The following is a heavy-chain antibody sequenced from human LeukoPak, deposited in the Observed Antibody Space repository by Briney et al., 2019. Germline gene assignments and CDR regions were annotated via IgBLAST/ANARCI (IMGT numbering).Heavy chain of an antibody. D-gene: IGHD4-17*01. CDR3: ARGGYGAHMG. V-gene: IGHV3-74*01. J-gene: IGHJ4*02. CDR1: GFTFSSFW. Sequence: GGSLRLSCAASGFTFSSFWMHWVRQVPGKGLVWVSGINSDGTTTGYADSVKGRFTISRDNAKNTVSLQMSSLRAEDTALYYCARGGYGAHMGWGQGTLVTVSS. CDR2: INSDGTTT.